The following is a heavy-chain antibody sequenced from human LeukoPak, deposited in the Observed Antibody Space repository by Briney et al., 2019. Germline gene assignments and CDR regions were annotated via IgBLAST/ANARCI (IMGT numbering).Heavy chain of an antibody. CDR2: IYPGDSDT. J-gene: IGHJ4*02. D-gene: IGHD6-19*01. Sequence: GESLKISCKGSGYSFTSYWIGWVRQTPGKGLEWMGIIYPGDSDTRYSPSFQGQVTISADKSISTAYLQWSSLKASDTAMYYCARCNSYSSGWYGGDYWGQGTLVTVSS. CDR1: GYSFTSYW. CDR3: ARCNSYSSGWYGGDY. V-gene: IGHV5-51*01.